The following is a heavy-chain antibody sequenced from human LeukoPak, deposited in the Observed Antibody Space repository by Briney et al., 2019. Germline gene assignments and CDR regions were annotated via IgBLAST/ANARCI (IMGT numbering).Heavy chain of an antibody. D-gene: IGHD6-19*01. V-gene: IGHV4-4*07. J-gene: IGHJ5*02. CDR3: ARGHSGNFPNWFDP. Sequence: KPSETLSLTCSVSGGSISSYYWSWIRQPAGKGLERIGRIHTTGDTNYNPSLQSRVTMSIDRSRKEFSLMLTSVTAADTAMYFCARGHSGNFPNWFDPWGQGTLVTVSS. CDR1: GGSISSYY. CDR2: IHTTGDT.